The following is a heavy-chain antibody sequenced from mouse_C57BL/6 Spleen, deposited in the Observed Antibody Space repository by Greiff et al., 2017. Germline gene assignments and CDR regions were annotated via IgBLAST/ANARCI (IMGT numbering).Heavy chain of an antibody. CDR3: ARRAPPTAQGDYFDY. J-gene: IGHJ2*01. D-gene: IGHD3-2*02. V-gene: IGHV1-9*01. CDR1: GYTFTGYW. Sequence: QVQLKQSGAELMKPGASVKLSCKATGYTFTGYWIEWVKQRPGHGLEWIGEILPGSGSTNYNEKFKGKATFTADTSSNTAYMQLSSLTTEDSAIYYCARRAPPTAQGDYFDYWGQGTTLTVSS. CDR2: ILPGSGST.